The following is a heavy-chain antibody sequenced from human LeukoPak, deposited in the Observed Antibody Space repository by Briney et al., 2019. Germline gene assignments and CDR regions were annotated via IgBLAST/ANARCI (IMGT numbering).Heavy chain of an antibody. CDR3: ARDEIPPNRGSSGYYRGFDY. Sequence: ASVKVSCKASGYTFTSYYMHWVRQAPGQGLEWMGIINPSGGSTSYAQKFQGRVTMTRDTSTSTVYMELSSLRSEDTAVYYCARDEIPPNRGSSGYYRGFDYWGQGTLVTVSS. D-gene: IGHD3-22*01. V-gene: IGHV1-46*01. CDR1: GYTFTSYY. J-gene: IGHJ4*02. CDR2: INPSGGST.